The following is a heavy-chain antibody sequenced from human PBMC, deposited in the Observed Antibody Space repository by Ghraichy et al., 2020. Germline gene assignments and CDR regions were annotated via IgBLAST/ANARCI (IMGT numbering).Heavy chain of an antibody. CDR1: GFTFSRYG. V-gene: IGHV3-30*18. D-gene: IGHD3-22*01. CDR3: AKERDTSGYYSFRGDYYAMDV. Sequence: GGSLRLSCAASGFTFSRYGMHWVRQAPGKGLEWVAVTSYDGSNKYYADSVKGRFTISRDNSKNTLSLQMNSLRAEDTAVYFCAKERDTSGYYSFRGDYYAMDVWGQGPTVTVSS. CDR2: TSYDGSNK. J-gene: IGHJ6*02.